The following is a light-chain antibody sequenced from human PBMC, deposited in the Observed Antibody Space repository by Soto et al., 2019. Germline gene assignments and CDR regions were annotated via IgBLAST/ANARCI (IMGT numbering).Light chain of an antibody. Sequence: QSVLTQPASVSGSPGQSITISCTATSSDVGGYNYVSWYQQHPGKAPKLMIFEVSNRPSGVSHRFAGSKSGNTASLTISGLQAEDEADYYCSSYITSSAYYVFGSGTKLTVL. CDR2: EVS. CDR1: SSDVGGYNY. J-gene: IGLJ1*01. CDR3: SSYITSSAYYV. V-gene: IGLV2-14*01.